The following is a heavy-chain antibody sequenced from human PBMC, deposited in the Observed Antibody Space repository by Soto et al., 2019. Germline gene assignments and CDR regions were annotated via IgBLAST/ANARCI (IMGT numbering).Heavy chain of an antibody. Sequence: GASVKVSCKASGYTFTGYYMHWVRQAPGQGLEWMGWINPNSGGTNYAQKFQGRVTMTRDTSISTAYMELSRLRSDDTAVYYCARDLDAIAVAGDYYYYGMDVWGQGTTVTVSS. CDR3: ARDLDAIAVAGDYYYYGMDV. CDR1: GYTFTGYY. D-gene: IGHD6-19*01. J-gene: IGHJ6*02. V-gene: IGHV1-2*02. CDR2: INPNSGGT.